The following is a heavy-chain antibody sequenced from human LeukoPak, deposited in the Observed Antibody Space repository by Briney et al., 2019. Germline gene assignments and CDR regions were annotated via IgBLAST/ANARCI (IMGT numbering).Heavy chain of an antibody. D-gene: IGHD3-22*01. CDR1: GGSISSYY. CDR2: IYYSGST. CDR3: ARDDDSSGHFDY. J-gene: IGHJ4*02. Sequence: PSETLSLTCTVSGGSISSYYWSWIRQPPGKGLEWIGYIYYSGSTNYNPSLKSRVTISVDTSKNQFSLKLSSVTAADTAVYYCARDDDSSGHFDYWGQGTLVTVSS. V-gene: IGHV4-59*01.